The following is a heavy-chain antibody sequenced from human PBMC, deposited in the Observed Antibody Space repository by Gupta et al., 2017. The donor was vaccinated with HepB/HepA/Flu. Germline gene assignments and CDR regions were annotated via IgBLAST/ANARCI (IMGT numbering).Heavy chain of an antibody. CDR1: GFTYTNYS. J-gene: IGHJ4*02. Sequence: EVQLLESGRGLVQPGGSLRLSCVVPGFTYTNYSMTWVRQAPGKGLEWVSGISGSGDSAYYTDSGKGRFIISRDNSKNTLLLQMNSLRAEDTAMYYCAKEIGVHGTPFFDSWGQGSLVTVSS. D-gene: IGHD1-1*01. CDR2: ISGSGDSA. CDR3: AKEIGVHGTPFFDS. V-gene: IGHV3-23*01.